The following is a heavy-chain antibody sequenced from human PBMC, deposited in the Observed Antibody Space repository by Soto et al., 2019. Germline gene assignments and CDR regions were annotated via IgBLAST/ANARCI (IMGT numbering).Heavy chain of an antibody. J-gene: IGHJ4*02. D-gene: IGHD3-3*01. V-gene: IGHV3-23*01. Sequence: GSLRLSCAASGFTFSSYAMSWVRQTPRKGLEWVSGMSGSGGSTYYADSVKGRFTISRDNSKNTLYLQMNSLRTEDTAVYYCARDFYGFWSGTLDYWGQGTLVTVSS. CDR2: MSGSGGST. CDR3: ARDFYGFWSGTLDY. CDR1: GFTFSSYA.